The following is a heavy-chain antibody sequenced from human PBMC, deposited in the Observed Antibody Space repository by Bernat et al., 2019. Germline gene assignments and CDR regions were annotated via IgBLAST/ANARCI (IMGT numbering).Heavy chain of an antibody. D-gene: IGHD1-26*01. J-gene: IGHJ4*02. CDR3: ARAQVGATKPEPVDY. CDR2: SIPIFGTA. CDR1: GATFSSYA. V-gene: IGHV1-69*01. Sequence: QVQLVQSGAEVKKPGSSVKVSCKASGATFSSYAISWVRQAPGQGLEWMGGSIPIFGTANYAQKFQGRVTITADESTSTAYMELSSLRSEDTAVYYCARAQVGATKPEPVDYWGQGTLVTVSS.